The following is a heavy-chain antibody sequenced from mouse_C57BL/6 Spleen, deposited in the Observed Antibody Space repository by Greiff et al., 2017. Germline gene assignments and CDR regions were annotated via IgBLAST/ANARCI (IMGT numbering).Heavy chain of an antibody. CDR2: IDPNSGGT. J-gene: IGHJ3*01. CDR1: GYTFTSYW. CDR3: ARGLYCGSSTAAQAFAY. Sequence: VQRQQPGAELVKPGASVKLSCKASGYTFTSYWMHWVKQRPGRGLEWIGRIDPNSGGTKYNEKFKSKATLTVDKPSSTAYMQLSSLTSEDSAVYYCARGLYCGSSTAAQAFAYWGQGTLVTVSA. D-gene: IGHD1-1*01. V-gene: IGHV1-72*01.